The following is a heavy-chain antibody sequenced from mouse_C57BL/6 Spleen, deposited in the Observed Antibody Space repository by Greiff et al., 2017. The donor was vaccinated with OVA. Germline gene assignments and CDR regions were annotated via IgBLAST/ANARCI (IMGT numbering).Heavy chain of an antibody. CDR2: IDPSDSYT. Sequence: QVQLQQSGAELVKPGASVKLSCKASGYTFTSYWMQWVKQRPGQGLEWIGEIDPSDSYTNYHQKFKGKATLTVDTSSSTAYMQLSSLTSEDSAVYYCARDGSSSYWGQGTTLTVSS. D-gene: IGHD1-1*01. CDR1: GYTFTSYW. J-gene: IGHJ2*01. CDR3: ARDGSSSY. V-gene: IGHV1-50*01.